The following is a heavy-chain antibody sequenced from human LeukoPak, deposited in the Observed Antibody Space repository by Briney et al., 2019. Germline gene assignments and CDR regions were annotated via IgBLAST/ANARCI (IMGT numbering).Heavy chain of an antibody. CDR2: ISYDGSNK. D-gene: IGHD6-19*01. V-gene: IGHV3-30*04. J-gene: IGHJ4*02. CDR1: GFTFSSYA. CDR3: AKAGYSSGWPPDY. Sequence: PGGSLRLSCAASGFTFSSYAMHWVRQAPGKGLEWVAVISYDGSNKYYADSVKGRFTISRDNSKNTLYLQMNSLRAEDTAVYYCAKAGYSSGWPPDYWGQGTLVTVSS.